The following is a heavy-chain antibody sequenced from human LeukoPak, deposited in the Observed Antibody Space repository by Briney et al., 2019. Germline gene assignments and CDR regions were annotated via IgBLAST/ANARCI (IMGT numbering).Heavy chain of an antibody. Sequence: PGGSLRLSCAASGFTFDDYAMHWVRQAPGKGLEWVSGISWNSGSIGYADSVKGRFTISRDNAKNSLYLQMNSLRAEDTALYCCAKGMAGGIAVAGTGFDYWGQGTLVTVSS. CDR2: ISWNSGSI. CDR1: GFTFDDYA. J-gene: IGHJ4*02. D-gene: IGHD6-19*01. CDR3: AKGMAGGIAVAGTGFDY. V-gene: IGHV3-9*01.